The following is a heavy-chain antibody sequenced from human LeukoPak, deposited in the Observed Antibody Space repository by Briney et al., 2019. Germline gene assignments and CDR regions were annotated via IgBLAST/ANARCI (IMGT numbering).Heavy chain of an antibody. J-gene: IGHJ4*02. CDR3: ATANHYDFWSGYYMFDY. V-gene: IGHV3-30-3*01. D-gene: IGHD3-3*01. CDR1: GFTFSSYA. Sequence: GGSLRLSCAASGFTFSSYAMHWVRQAPGKGLEWVAVISYDGSNKYYADSVKGRFTISRDNSKNTLYLQMNSLRAGDTAVYYCATANHYDFWSGYYMFDYWGQGTLVTVSS. CDR2: ISYDGSNK.